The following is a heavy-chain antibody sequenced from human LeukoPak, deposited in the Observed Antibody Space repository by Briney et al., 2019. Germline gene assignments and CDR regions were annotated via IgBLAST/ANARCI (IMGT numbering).Heavy chain of an antibody. CDR3: AKDTGYCSGGSCYSRWFDP. Sequence: PGGSLRLSCAASGFTFSSYAMSWVRQAPGKGLEWVSAISGSGGSTYYADSVKGRFTISRDNSKNTLYLQMNSLRAEDTAVYYCAKDTGYCSGGSCYSRWFDPWGQGTLVTVSS. V-gene: IGHV3-23*01. CDR1: GFTFSSYA. J-gene: IGHJ5*02. D-gene: IGHD2-15*01. CDR2: ISGSGGST.